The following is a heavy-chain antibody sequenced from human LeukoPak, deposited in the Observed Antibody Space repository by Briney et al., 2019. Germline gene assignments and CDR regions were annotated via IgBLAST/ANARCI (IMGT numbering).Heavy chain of an antibody. CDR2: INLDGSVE. J-gene: IGHJ4*02. V-gene: IGHV3-7*05. D-gene: IGHD6-13*01. Sequence: GGSLRLSCAVSGFTFSTYWMSCVRQAPGKGLEWVANINLDGSVEYYMDSVKGRFTISRDNAKNSLYLQMNSLRAEDTAAYYCATDSSSWNIFDYWGRQPWSPSPQ. CDR3: ATDSSSWNIFDY. CDR1: GFTFSTYW.